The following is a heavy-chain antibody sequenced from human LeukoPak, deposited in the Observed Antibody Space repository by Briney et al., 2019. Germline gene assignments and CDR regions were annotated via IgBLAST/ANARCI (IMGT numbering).Heavy chain of an antibody. CDR2: ISSSSSYI. J-gene: IGHJ5*02. CDR1: GFTFSSYS. V-gene: IGHV3-21*01. CDR3: ARPPTVCSGGSCYPNGWFDP. D-gene: IGHD2-15*01. Sequence: GGSLRLSCAASGFTFSSYSMNWVRQAPGKGLEWVSSISSSSSYIYYADSVKGRFTISRDNAKNSLYLQMNSLRAEDTAVYYCARPPTVCSGGSCYPNGWFDPWGQGTLVTVSS.